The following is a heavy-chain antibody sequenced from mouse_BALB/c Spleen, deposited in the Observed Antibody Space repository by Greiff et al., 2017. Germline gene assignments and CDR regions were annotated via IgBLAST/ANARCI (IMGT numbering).Heavy chain of an antibody. D-gene: IGHD2-3*01. J-gene: IGHJ2*01. V-gene: IGHV5-6-4*01. CDR1: GFTFSSYT. CDR2: ISSGGSYT. CDR3: TRTDGYDY. Sequence: DVKLVESGGGLVKPGGSLKLSCAASGFTFSSYTMSWVRQTPEKRLEWVATISSGGSYTYYPDSVKGRFTISRDNAKNTLYLQMSSLKSEDTAMYYCTRTDGYDYWGQGTTLTVSS.